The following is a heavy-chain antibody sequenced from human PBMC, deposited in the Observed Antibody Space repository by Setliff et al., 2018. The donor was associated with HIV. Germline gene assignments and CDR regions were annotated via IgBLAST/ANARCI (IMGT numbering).Heavy chain of an antibody. Sequence: SETLSLTCTVSGYSISSDYYWGWIRQPPGKGLEWIGSISHTGSTYYNPSLKSRVTISVDTSKNQFSLKLTSVTAADTAVYYCATPPIAGVRGYPQGWYFDLWGRGTLVTVSS. CDR2: ISHTGST. D-gene: IGHD3-10*01. CDR3: ATPPIAGVRGYPQGWYFDL. J-gene: IGHJ2*01. CDR1: GYSISSDYY. V-gene: IGHV4-38-2*02.